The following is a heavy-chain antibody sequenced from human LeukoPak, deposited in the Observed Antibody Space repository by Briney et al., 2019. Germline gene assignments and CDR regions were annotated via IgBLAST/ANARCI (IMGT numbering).Heavy chain of an antibody. CDR1: GYTFTSYG. Sequence: ASVKVSCKASGYTFTSYGISWVRQAPGQGLEWMGWISAYNGNTNYVQKLQGRVTMTTDTSTSTAYMELRGLRSDDTAVYYCARAVSYSSGWLSNHDAFDIWGQGTMVTVSS. D-gene: IGHD6-19*01. CDR2: ISAYNGNT. V-gene: IGHV1-18*01. CDR3: ARAVSYSSGWLSNHDAFDI. J-gene: IGHJ3*02.